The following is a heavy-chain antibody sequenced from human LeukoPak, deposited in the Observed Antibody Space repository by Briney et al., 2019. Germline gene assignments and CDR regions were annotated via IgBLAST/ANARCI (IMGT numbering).Heavy chain of an antibody. Sequence: SETLSLTCTVSSGSISTSNYYWGWVRQPPGKALEWIGNIFYSGSTYYSPSLKSRVTISLDTSRNQFSLKLSSVTAADTAVYYCASGPVGPFDYYYYMDVWGKGTTVTISS. J-gene: IGHJ6*03. D-gene: IGHD4-23*01. V-gene: IGHV4-39*07. CDR3: ASGPVGPFDYYYYMDV. CDR2: IFYSGST. CDR1: SGSISTSNYY.